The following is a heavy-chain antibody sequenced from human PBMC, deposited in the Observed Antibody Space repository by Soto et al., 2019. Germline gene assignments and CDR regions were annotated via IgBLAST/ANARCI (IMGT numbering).Heavy chain of an antibody. CDR2: IYATGTT. Sequence: SETLTLTCTGSGASISGFYWSWIRKSAGKGLEWIGRIYATGTTDYNPSLKSRVMMSVDTSKKQFSLKLRSVTAADTAVYYCVRDGTKTLWDWFDPWGQGISVTVSS. V-gene: IGHV4-4*07. J-gene: IGHJ5*02. CDR3: VRDGTKTLWDWFDP. CDR1: GASISGFY. D-gene: IGHD1-1*01.